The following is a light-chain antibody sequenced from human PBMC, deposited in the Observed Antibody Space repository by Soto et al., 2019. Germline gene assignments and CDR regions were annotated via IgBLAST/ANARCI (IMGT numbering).Light chain of an antibody. Sequence: QSVLTQPPSASGSPGQSVTISCTGTSSDVGGYNYVSWYQQHPGKAPKLMIYEVSQRPSGVPDRFSGSKSGNTASLTVSGLQAEDEADYYCSSYEGSNNGDVVFGGGTKVTVL. V-gene: IGLV2-8*01. CDR3: SSYEGSNNGDVV. CDR1: SSDVGGYNY. CDR2: EVS. J-gene: IGLJ2*01.